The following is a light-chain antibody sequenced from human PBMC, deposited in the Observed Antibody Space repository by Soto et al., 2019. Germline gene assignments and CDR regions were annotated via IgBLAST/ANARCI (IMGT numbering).Light chain of an antibody. J-gene: IGLJ2*01. CDR2: DNI. CDR1: NSNIGTKN. CDR3: GTWDSSLSGGV. V-gene: IGLV1-51*01. Sequence: QSVLTQPPSVSAAPGQTVTISCSGSNSNIGTKNVCWYQQLPGTAPKLLLYDNIKRPSGIPDRFSASKSGTSATLAITGLQTGDEADYYCGTWDSSLSGGVFGGGTKLTVL.